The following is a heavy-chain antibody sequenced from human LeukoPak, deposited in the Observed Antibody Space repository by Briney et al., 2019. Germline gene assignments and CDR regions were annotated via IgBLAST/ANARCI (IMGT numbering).Heavy chain of an antibody. V-gene: IGHV3-11*01. CDR1: EFVFSDYY. Sequence: AGGSLRLSCAASEFVFSDYYMSWIRQAPGKGLEWVSYISDSGITIYYADSVKGRFTISRDNVKNSLYLQMNGLRAEDTAVYYCAREMGGDYGSGTFLDLWGQGNMVTVSS. D-gene: IGHD3-10*01. J-gene: IGHJ5*02. CDR3: AREMGGDYGSGTFLDL. CDR2: ISDSGITI.